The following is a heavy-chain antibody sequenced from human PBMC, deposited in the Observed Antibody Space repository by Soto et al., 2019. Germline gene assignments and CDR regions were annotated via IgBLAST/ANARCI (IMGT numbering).Heavy chain of an antibody. Sequence: SVKVSCKASGYTFTTYDINWVRQAPGQGLEWMGWMNPNRTNTGYAEKFQGRVTMTRDTSISTAYMELSSLRYDDTAVYYCVRGGFLSHDHVIIAPATLGFDPWGQGTLVTVSS. D-gene: IGHD2-2*01. CDR2: MNPNRTNT. CDR3: VRGGFLSHDHVIIAPATLGFDP. CDR1: GYTFTTYD. V-gene: IGHV1-8*01. J-gene: IGHJ5*02.